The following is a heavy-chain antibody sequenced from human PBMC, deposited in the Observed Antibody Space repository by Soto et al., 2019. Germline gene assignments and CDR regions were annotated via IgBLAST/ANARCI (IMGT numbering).Heavy chain of an antibody. Sequence: QVQLQESGPGLVKPSETLSLTCTVSGGSISSYFWSWIRQPPGKGLEWIGYIYYTGSTNYNPSHRSRVPIPVATSKNRCSRQLSSGTAADTPVYYFASFNWYSDLWGRGTLGTVSS. CDR2: IYYTGST. J-gene: IGHJ2*01. CDR3: ASFNWYSDL. CDR1: GGSISSYF. V-gene: IGHV4-59*01.